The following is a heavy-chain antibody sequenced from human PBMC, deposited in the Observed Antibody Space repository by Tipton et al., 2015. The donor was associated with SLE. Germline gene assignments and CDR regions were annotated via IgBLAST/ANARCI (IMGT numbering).Heavy chain of an antibody. V-gene: IGHV4-34*01. CDR1: GGSFSGYY. J-gene: IGHJ3*02. CDR2: INHSGST. D-gene: IGHD2-15*01. CDR3: ARGKDIVVARDAFDI. Sequence: TLSLTCAVYGGSFSGYYWSWIRQPPGKGLEWIGEINHSGSTNCNPSLKSRVTISVDTSKNQFSLKLSSVTAADTAVYYCARGKDIVVARDAFDIWGQGTMVTVSS.